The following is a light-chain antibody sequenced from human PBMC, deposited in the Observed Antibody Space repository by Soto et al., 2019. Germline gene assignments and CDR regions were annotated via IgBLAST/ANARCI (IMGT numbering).Light chain of an antibody. CDR1: QAINNY. CDR3: QKYNSAPLT. V-gene: IGKV1-27*01. Sequence: DIQMTQSPYSLSASVGDRVAISCRASQAINNYLAWYQQKPGKFPKLLIYAASTLHPGVPSRFSGSGSGTDFTLTISSLQPEDVATYYCQKYNSAPLTFGPGTRLEI. J-gene: IGKJ5*01. CDR2: AAS.